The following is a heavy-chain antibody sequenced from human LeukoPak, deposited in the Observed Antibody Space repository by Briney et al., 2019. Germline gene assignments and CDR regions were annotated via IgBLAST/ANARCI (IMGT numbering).Heavy chain of an antibody. J-gene: IGHJ4*02. CDR1: GGSISSYY. Sequence: SETLSLTRTVSGGSISSYYWSWIRQPPGKGLEWIGYIYYSGSTYYNPSLKSRVTISVDTSKNQFSLKLSSVTAADTAVYYCARGSVTMVRGVIIRLSYFDYWGQGTLVTVSS. V-gene: IGHV4-59*06. CDR3: ARGSVTMVRGVIIRLSYFDY. CDR2: IYYSGST. D-gene: IGHD3-10*01.